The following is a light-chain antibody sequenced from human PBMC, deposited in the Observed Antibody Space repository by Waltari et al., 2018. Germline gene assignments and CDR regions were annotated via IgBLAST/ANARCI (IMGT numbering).Light chain of an antibody. CDR3: LQESHWPRN. CDR2: KLS. V-gene: IGKV2-30*01. CDR1: QRLVRGDGNTY. Sequence: QRLVRGDGNTYLDWFQQRPSRSQRRLIYKLSRRESGDPDRFSGSESGTDFTLNSSRVEDEDVGVYYCLQESHWPRNFGHGTKLEI. J-gene: IGKJ2*01.